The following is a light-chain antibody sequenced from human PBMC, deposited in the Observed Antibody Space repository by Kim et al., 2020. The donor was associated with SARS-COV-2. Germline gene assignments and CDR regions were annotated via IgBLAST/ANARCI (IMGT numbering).Light chain of an antibody. CDR3: QQYINYPYT. J-gene: IGKJ2*01. Sequence: SASVGDRVTITCRASQSSNMGLAWYQQKPGKAPRLLIYDASSLESGVPASFSGSGSGTEFTLTISSLQPDDFATYCCQQYINYPYTFGQGTKLEI. CDR1: QSSNMG. CDR2: DAS. V-gene: IGKV1-5*01.